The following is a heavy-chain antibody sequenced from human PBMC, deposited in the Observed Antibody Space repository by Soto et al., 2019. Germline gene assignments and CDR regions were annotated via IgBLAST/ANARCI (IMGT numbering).Heavy chain of an antibody. J-gene: IGHJ4*02. CDR2: ISAHNGNT. CDR3: ARGRYGDY. V-gene: IGHV1-18*01. CDR1: GYTFTSYG. D-gene: IGHD1-1*01. Sequence: QVHLVQSGAEVKKPGASVKVSCKGSGYTFTSYGITWVRQAPGQGLEWMGWISAHNGNTDYAQELQGRVTVTRDTSTSTAYMELRSLRSDDTAVYYCARGRYGDYWGQGALVTVSS.